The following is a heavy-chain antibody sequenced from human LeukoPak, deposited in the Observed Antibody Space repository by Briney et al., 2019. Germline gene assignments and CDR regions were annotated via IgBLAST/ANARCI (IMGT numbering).Heavy chain of an antibody. CDR3: AIKAKGDY. CDR2: INNSGGST. V-gene: IGHV3-23*01. D-gene: IGHD3-10*01. Sequence: PGRSLRLSCAASGFTFSTYAMSWVRQAPGKGLEWVSTINNSGGSTYYADSVKGRFTISRDNSKNTLYLQMNSLRAEDTAVYYSAIKAKGDYWGQGTLVTVSS. J-gene: IGHJ4*02. CDR1: GFTFSTYA.